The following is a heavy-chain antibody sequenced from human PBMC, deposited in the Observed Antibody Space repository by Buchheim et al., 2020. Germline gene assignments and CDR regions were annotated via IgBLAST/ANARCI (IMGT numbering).Heavy chain of an antibody. CDR2: ISYDGSNK. J-gene: IGHJ4*02. V-gene: IGHV3-30-3*01. D-gene: IGHD4-17*01. CDR3: ARDKNQVGDYYFDY. Sequence: QVQLVESGGGVVQPGRSLRLSCAASGFTFSSYAMHWVRQAPGKGLEWVAVISYDGSNKYYADSVKGRFTISRDNSKNTLYLQMNSLRAEDTAVYYCARDKNQVGDYYFDYWGQGTL. CDR1: GFTFSSYA.